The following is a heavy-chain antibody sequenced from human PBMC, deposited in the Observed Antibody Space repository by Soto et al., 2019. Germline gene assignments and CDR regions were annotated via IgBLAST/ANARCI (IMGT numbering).Heavy chain of an antibody. CDR1: GGTFSSYA. CDR2: IIPILGTA. Sequence: QVQLVQSGAEVKKPGSSVKVSCKASGGTFSSYAISWVRQAPGQGLEWMGGIIPILGTANYAQKFQGRVTITADKSTSTAYMELSSLTSEDTAVYYCARGVVVTAIPYYYYRMDVWGQGTTVTVS. V-gene: IGHV1-69*06. J-gene: IGHJ6*02. CDR3: ARGVVVTAIPYYYYRMDV. D-gene: IGHD2-21*02.